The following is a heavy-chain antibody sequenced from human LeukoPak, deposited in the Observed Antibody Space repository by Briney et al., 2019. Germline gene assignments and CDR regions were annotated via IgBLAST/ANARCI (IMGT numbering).Heavy chain of an antibody. J-gene: IGHJ6*02. CDR3: AREPTGDGYYYYYGMDV. CDR1: GGSISSYY. CDR2: IYYSGST. V-gene: IGHV4-59*01. D-gene: IGHD1-1*01. Sequence: SETLSLTCTVSGGSISSYYWSWIRQPPGKGLEWIGYIYYSGSTNYNPSLKSRVTISVDTSKNQFSLKLSSVTAADTAVYYCAREPTGDGYYYYYGMDVWGQGTAVTVSS.